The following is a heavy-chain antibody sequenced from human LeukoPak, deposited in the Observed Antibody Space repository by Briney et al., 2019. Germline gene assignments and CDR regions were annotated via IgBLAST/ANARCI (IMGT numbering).Heavy chain of an antibody. CDR3: ARNGGNSDYDY. D-gene: IGHD4-23*01. J-gene: IGHJ4*02. V-gene: IGHV4-4*02. CDR2: IYHNGAT. CDR1: GGSISSSSSIC. Sequence: SETLSLTCAVSGGSISSSSSICWTWVRQPPGEGVEWIGEIYHNGATNYNPSLKSRVTMLLDKSKNQFFLKLNSVTAADTAVYYCARNGGNSDYDYWGQGTLVTVSA.